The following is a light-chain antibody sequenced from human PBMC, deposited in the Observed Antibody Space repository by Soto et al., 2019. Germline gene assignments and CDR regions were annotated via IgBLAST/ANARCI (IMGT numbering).Light chain of an antibody. CDR1: SSNIGAGYD. CDR3: QSYDSSLSGSVV. J-gene: IGLJ2*01. Sequence: QYVLTQPPLVSGAPGQRVTISCTGSSSNIGAGYDVHWYQQLPGTAPKLLIYANTNRPSGVPDQFSGSKSGTSASLAITGLQAEDEADYYCQSYDSSLSGSVVFGGGTKLTVL. CDR2: ANT. V-gene: IGLV1-40*01.